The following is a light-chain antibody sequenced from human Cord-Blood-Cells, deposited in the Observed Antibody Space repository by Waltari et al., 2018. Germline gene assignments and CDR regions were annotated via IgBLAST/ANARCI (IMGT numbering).Light chain of an antibody. Sequence: EIVLTQSPGTLSLSPGERATLSCRASQSVSSSYLAWYQQKPGQAPRLLIYGASSRATCIPDRFSGSGYGTDFTLTISRLEPEDFAVYYCQQYGSSPYSFGQGTKLEIK. J-gene: IGKJ2*03. CDR2: GAS. CDR1: QSVSSSY. CDR3: QQYGSSPYS. V-gene: IGKV3-20*01.